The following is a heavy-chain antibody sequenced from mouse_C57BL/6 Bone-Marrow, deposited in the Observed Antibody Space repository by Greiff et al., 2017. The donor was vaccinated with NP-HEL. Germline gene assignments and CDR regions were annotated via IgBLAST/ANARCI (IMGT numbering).Heavy chain of an antibody. J-gene: IGHJ4*01. CDR3: ARSGVMDY. V-gene: IGHV1-76*01. CDR1: GYTFTDYY. CDR2: IYPGSGNT. Sequence: QVQLQQSGAELVRPGASVKLSCKASGYTFTDYYINWVKQRPGQGLEWIARIYPGSGNTYYNEKLKGKATLTAEKSSSTAYMQLSSLTSEDSAVYFCARSGVMDYWGQGTSVTVSS.